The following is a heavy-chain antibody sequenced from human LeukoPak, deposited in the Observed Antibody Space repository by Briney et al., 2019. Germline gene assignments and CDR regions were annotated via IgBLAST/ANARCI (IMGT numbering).Heavy chain of an antibody. CDR1: GFTFSNAW. CDR3: ARPDLRAFDI. V-gene: IGHV3-21*01. J-gene: IGHJ3*02. Sequence: GGSLRLSCAASGFTFSNAWMSWVRQAPGKGLEWVSSISSSSSYIYYADSVKGRFTISRDNAKNSLCLQMNSLRAEDTAVYYCARPDLRAFDIWGQGTMVTVSS. CDR2: ISSSSSYI.